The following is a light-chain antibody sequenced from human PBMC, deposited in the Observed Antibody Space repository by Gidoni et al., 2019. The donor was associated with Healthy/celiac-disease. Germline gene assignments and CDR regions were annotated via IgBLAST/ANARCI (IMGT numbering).Light chain of an antibody. CDR3: SSYTSSSTLWV. Sequence: QSALTQPASVSGSTGQSITISCTGTSSDVGGYNYVSWYQQHPGKAPKLMIYAVSNRPSGVSNRFSGSKSGNTASLTISVLQAEDEADYYCSSYTSSSTLWVFGGGTNLTVL. J-gene: IGLJ3*02. CDR2: AVS. V-gene: IGLV2-14*01. CDR1: SSDVGGYNY.